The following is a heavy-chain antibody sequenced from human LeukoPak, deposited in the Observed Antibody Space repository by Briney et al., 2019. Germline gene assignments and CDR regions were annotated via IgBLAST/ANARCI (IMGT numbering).Heavy chain of an antibody. CDR3: ARGKHSGSYWAEGAFDI. D-gene: IGHD1-26*01. CDR2: INAGNGNT. Sequence: ASVKVSCKASGYTFTSYAIHWVRQAPGQRLEWMGWINAGNGNTKYSQKFQGRATITRDTSASTAYMELSSLRSEDTAVYYCARGKHSGSYWAEGAFDIWGQGTMVTVSS. V-gene: IGHV1-3*01. J-gene: IGHJ3*02. CDR1: GYTFTSYA.